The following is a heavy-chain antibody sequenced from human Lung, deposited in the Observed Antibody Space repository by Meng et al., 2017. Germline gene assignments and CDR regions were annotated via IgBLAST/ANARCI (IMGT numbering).Heavy chain of an antibody. CDR3: ARGTRVSCTGVICYPFDF. J-gene: IGHJ4*02. CDR2: TAATDGGT. D-gene: IGHD2-8*02. CDR1: GFTFSNYA. V-gene: IGHV3-23*01. Sequence: EVQLLESGVGLVQPGGALRHSLSASGFTFSNYAMSWVRQAPEKGLEWVSATAATDGGTYHAASVRGRFTISRDNSKNTLSLQMNSLRADDTAIYYCARGTRVSCTGVICYPFDFWGQGTLVTVSS.